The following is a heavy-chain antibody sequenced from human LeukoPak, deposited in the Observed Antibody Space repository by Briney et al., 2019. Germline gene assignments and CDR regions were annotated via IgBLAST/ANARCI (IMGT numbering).Heavy chain of an antibody. CDR3: AREEVGGSYFDY. CDR1: GFTLSDYY. V-gene: IGHV3-11*05. J-gene: IGHJ4*02. Sequence: GGSLRLSCAASGFTLSDYYMSWIRQAPGKGLEWVSYISSSSSYTNYADSVKGRFTISRDNAKNSLYLQMNSLRAEDTAVYYCAREEVGGSYFDYWGQGTLVTVSS. D-gene: IGHD3-3*01. CDR2: ISSSSSYT.